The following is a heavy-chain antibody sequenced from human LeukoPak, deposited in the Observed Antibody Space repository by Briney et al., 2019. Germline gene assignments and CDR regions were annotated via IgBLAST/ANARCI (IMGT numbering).Heavy chain of an antibody. D-gene: IGHD3-22*01. CDR3: TSYYYYSSDYYAFDY. CDR1: GFTFSGSA. Sequence: GGSLRLSCAASGFTFSGSAMHWVRQASGKGLEWVGRIRSIANNYATAYAASVKGRFTISRDDSNNTAYLQMNSLKTEDTAVYYCTSYYYYSSDYYAFDYWGQGTLVTVSS. V-gene: IGHV3-73*01. J-gene: IGHJ4*02. CDR2: IRSIANNYAT.